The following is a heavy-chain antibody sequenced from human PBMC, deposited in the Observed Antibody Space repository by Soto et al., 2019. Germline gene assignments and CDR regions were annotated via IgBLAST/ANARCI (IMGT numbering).Heavy chain of an antibody. J-gene: IGHJ4*02. Sequence: GGSLRLSCAASGFTFSSYAMHWVRQAPGKGLEWVAVISYDGSNKYYADSVKGRFTISRDNSKNTLYLQMNSLRAEDTAVYYCARPETHDYGDYFDYWGQGTLVTVSS. CDR3: ARPETHDYGDYFDY. CDR2: ISYDGSNK. D-gene: IGHD4-17*01. CDR1: GFTFSSYA. V-gene: IGHV3-30-3*01.